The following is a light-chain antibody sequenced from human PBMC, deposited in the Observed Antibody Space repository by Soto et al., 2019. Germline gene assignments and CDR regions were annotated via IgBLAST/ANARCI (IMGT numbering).Light chain of an antibody. CDR3: QSYDSRLSGWV. CDR2: GNT. CDR1: SSDIGAGYD. Sequence: QPVLTQPPAVSGAPGQRVTISCTGSSSDIGAGYDVHWYQKLPGTAPKVLIYGNTNRPSGVPDRFSGSKSGTSASLAITGLQAEDEADYYCQSYDSRLSGWVFGGGTKLTVL. J-gene: IGLJ2*01. V-gene: IGLV1-40*01.